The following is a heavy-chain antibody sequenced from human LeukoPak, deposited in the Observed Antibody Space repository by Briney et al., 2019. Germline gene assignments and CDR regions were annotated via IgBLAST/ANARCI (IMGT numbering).Heavy chain of an antibody. J-gene: IGHJ6*02. CDR1: GYTFTSYY. D-gene: IGHD5-12*01. Sequence: ASVKVSCKASGYTFTSYYMHWVRQAPGQGLEWMGIINPSGGSTSYAQKFQGRVTMTRDTSTSTVYMELSSLRSEDTAVYYCARAYIVATIEGSRADMDVWGQGTTVTVSS. CDR2: INPSGGST. CDR3: ARAYIVATIEGSRADMDV. V-gene: IGHV1-46*01.